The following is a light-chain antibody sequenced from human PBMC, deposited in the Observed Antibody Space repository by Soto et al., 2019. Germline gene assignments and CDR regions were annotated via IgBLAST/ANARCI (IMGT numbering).Light chain of an antibody. J-gene: IGKJ1*01. CDR3: QQTYGTPPT. CDR2: GAS. CDR1: QIITSY. V-gene: IGKV1-39*01. Sequence: DIQMTQSPSSLSASVGDRVTITCRASQIITSYLNWYQQKPGKAPELLIHGASTLQSGVPSRFSGGGSGTDFTLTISSLQPEDFATYYCQQTYGTPPTFGLGTKVEIK.